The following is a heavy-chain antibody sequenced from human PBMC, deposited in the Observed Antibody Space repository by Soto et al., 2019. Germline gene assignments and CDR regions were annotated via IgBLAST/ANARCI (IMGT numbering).Heavy chain of an antibody. V-gene: IGHV1-46*01. Sequence: GASVKVSCKASGDTFTDYYIHWVRQAPGQGLEWMGTVNPSGGHTTYAQHFLGRVTMTRDTSTSTLYMELTSLTSEDTALYYCARDPGGSSSFVDYWGQGTLVTVSS. J-gene: IGHJ4*02. CDR2: VNPSGGHT. CDR3: ARDPGGSSSFVDY. CDR1: GDTFTDYY. D-gene: IGHD6-6*01.